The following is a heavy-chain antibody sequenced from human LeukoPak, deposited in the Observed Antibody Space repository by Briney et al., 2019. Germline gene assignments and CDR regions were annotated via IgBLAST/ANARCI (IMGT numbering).Heavy chain of an antibody. V-gene: IGHV3-23*01. D-gene: IGHD6-6*01. CDR1: GFTFSSYA. J-gene: IGHJ4*02. CDR2: ISGSGGST. Sequence: GGSLRLSCAASGFTFSSYAMSWVRQAPGKGLEWVSAISGSGGSTYYADSVKGRFTISRDSSKNTLYLQMNSLRAEDTAVYYCAKDRSSSSGFDYWGQGTLVTVSS. CDR3: AKDRSSSSGFDY.